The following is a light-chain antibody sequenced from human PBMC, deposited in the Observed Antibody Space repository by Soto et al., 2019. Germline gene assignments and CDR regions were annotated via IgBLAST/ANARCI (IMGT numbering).Light chain of an antibody. CDR1: SSDVGGYNH. Sequence: QSALTQPRSVSGSPGQSVTISCTGTSSDVGGYNHVSWYQQHPGKAPKLMIYDVSKRPSGVPDRFSGSKSGNTASLTISGLQAEDEADYYCAAWDDSLSGPVFGGGTKLTVL. J-gene: IGLJ3*02. V-gene: IGLV2-11*01. CDR2: DVS. CDR3: AAWDDSLSGPV.